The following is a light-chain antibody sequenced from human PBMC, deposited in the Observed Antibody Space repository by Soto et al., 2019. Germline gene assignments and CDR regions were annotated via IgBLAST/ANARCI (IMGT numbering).Light chain of an antibody. V-gene: IGKV3-20*01. CDR3: QQYSSSPPIT. J-gene: IGKJ5*01. Sequence: EIVLTQSPDTLSLSPGEGATLSCRAIQSVTNSYLAWYQQKPGQAPRLLIYGASSRATGIPDRFSGSGSETDFTLTISRLEPEDFAVYYCQQYSSSPPITFGPGTRLEIK. CDR2: GAS. CDR1: QSVTNSY.